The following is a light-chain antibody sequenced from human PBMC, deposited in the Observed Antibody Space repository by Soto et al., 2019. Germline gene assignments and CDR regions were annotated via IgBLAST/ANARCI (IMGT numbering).Light chain of an antibody. V-gene: IGLV1-44*01. CDR1: SSKIGTNT. Sequence: QSVLTQAPSASGAPGQWVTMSCSGSSSKIGTNTVNWYQQLPGTPPKFLIYDNYRRPSGVPDRFSGSQSGTSASLAISGLQSEDEADYYCAAWDDSLNRPVFGGRTKLTVL. J-gene: IGLJ2*01. CDR3: AAWDDSLNRPV. CDR2: DNY.